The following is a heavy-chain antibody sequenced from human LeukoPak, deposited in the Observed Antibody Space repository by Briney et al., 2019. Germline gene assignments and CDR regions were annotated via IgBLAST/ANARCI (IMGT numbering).Heavy chain of an antibody. CDR1: GGSINNYY. J-gene: IGHJ4*02. Sequence: PSETLSLTCTVSGGSINNYYWCWIRQPPGKRLEWIGCIYYSGSTYYNPSLKSRVTISVDTSRNQFSLTLSSLTAADTAVYSCARSHIQGDYGKFFDYWGQGTLVTVSS. V-gene: IGHV4-59*01. CDR2: IYYSGST. D-gene: IGHD4-17*01. CDR3: ARSHIQGDYGKFFDY.